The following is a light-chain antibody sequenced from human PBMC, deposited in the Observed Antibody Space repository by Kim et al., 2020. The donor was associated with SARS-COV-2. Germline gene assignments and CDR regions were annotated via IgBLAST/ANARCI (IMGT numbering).Light chain of an antibody. CDR1: SIGLGVYTF. J-gene: IGLJ1*01. V-gene: IGLV2-14*03. CDR2: DVS. CDR3: SSYTSSSTRV. Sequence: QPHPISCPGTSIGLGVYTFFSPHQQPPAKAPKFMIYDVSHRPSALSNRFSGSNSGNTASLTISGLQAADEADYYCSSYTSSSTRVFGTGTNVTVL.